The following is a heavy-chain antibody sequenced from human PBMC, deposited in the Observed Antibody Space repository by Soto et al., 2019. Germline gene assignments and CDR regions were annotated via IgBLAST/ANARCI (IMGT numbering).Heavy chain of an antibody. CDR3: ARVKVDRDEAFDI. Sequence: QVQLVQSGAEVKKPGASVKVSCKASGYTFTGYYMHWVRQAPGQGLEWMGWINPNSGGTNYAQKFQGWVTMTRDTSISTAYMELSRLRSDDTAVFYCARVKVDRDEAFDIWGQGTMVTVSS. CDR2: INPNSGGT. D-gene: IGHD1-26*01. V-gene: IGHV1-2*04. CDR1: GYTFTGYY. J-gene: IGHJ3*02.